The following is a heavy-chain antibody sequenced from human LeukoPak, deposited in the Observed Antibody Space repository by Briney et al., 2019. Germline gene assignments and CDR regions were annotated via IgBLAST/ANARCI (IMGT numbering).Heavy chain of an antibody. D-gene: IGHD5-18*01. Sequence: SETLSLTCSVSGGSMRSSDYYWAWIRQPPGKGLEWIGNVFYSGSAHYNPSLKSRVTISADKSKNQFSLALSSVTAADTGVYYCARHVDGYSFALPRYYFDFWCQGILVTVSS. CDR1: GGSMRSSDYY. J-gene: IGHJ4*02. CDR2: VFYSGSA. V-gene: IGHV4-39*01. CDR3: ARHVDGYSFALPRYYFDF.